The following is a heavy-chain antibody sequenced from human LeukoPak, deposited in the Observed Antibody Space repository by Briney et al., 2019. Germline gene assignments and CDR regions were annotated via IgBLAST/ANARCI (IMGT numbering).Heavy chain of an antibody. CDR1: GYTFSGYY. Sequence: ASVKVSCKASGYTFSGYYMHWVRQAPGQGLEWMGWINPNSGGTKYAQKFQGRVTMTRDMSISTAYMELSRLRSDDTAVYYCTTSYYDFWSYSSEYFQHWGQGTLVTVSS. CDR2: INPNSGGT. V-gene: IGHV1-2*02. J-gene: IGHJ1*01. CDR3: TTSYYDFWSYSSEYFQH. D-gene: IGHD3-3*01.